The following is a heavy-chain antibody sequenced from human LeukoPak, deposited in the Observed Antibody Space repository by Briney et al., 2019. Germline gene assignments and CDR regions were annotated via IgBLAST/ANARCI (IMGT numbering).Heavy chain of an antibody. Sequence: PSETLSLTCTVSGGSISSSSYYWGWIRQPPGKGLEWIGSIYYSGSTYYNPSLKSRVTISVDTSKNQFSLKLSSVTAADTAVYYCAGGIAVAGPSYFDYWGQGTLVTVSS. CDR3: AGGIAVAGPSYFDY. V-gene: IGHV4-39*07. D-gene: IGHD6-19*01. CDR2: IYYSGST. J-gene: IGHJ4*02. CDR1: GGSISSSSYY.